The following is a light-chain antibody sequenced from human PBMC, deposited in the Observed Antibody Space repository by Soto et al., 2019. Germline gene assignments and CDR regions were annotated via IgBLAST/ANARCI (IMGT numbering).Light chain of an antibody. Sequence: DIQMTQSPSTLSASVGDRVIITCRASQSVSSWLAWYQQKPGKAPNLLIYKASLLKSGLPSRFSGSGSGTEFTLTISSLQPNDFATYYCQQYDNDSWTFGQGTKVEIK. CDR2: KAS. CDR1: QSVSSW. V-gene: IGKV1-5*03. J-gene: IGKJ1*01. CDR3: QQYDNDSWT.